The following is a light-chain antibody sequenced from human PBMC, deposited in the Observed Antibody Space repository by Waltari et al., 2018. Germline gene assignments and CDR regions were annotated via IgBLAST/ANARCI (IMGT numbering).Light chain of an antibody. CDR3: QVWDTSSDDYFV. CDR2: DDS. J-gene: IGLJ1*01. CDR1: NIGNKR. V-gene: IGLV3-21*02. Sequence: SYVLTQPPSVSVAPGQTARITCGGDNIGNKRVYWYQQRPGQAPILVVSDDSDRPSGSPGRFSGSNSGNTATLTISRVEAGDEADYYCQVWDTSSDDYFVFGTGTQVTVL.